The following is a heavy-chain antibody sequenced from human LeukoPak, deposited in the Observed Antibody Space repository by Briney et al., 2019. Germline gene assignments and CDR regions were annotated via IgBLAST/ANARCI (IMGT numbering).Heavy chain of an antibody. D-gene: IGHD1-1*01. Sequence: SQTLSLTCTVSGGSISSGDYYWSWIRQPPGKGLEWIGYIYYSGSTYYNPSLKSRVTISVDTSKNQFSLKLSSVTAADTAVYYCARDLLNEGXHLDYXGQGTLVTVSS. J-gene: IGHJ4*02. CDR3: ARDLLNEGXHLDY. V-gene: IGHV4-30-4*01. CDR1: GGSISSGDYY. CDR2: IYYSGST.